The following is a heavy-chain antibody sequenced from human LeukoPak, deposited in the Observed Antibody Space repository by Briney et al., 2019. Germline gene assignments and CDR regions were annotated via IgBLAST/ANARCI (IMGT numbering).Heavy chain of an antibody. J-gene: IGHJ5*02. Sequence: GGSLRLSCAASGFSFSNYYMSWIRQAAGKGLEWVSYISSSGSTIYYADSVKRRFTISRDNAKTSLYLQMNSLRAEDTAVYYCARDFRVVRGVIITDNWFDPWGQGTLVTVSS. CDR2: ISSSGSTI. CDR3: ARDFRVVRGVIITDNWFDP. D-gene: IGHD3-10*01. CDR1: GFSFSNYY. V-gene: IGHV3-11*01.